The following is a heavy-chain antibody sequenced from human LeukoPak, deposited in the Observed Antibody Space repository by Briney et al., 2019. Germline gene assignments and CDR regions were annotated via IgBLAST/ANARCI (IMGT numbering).Heavy chain of an antibody. Sequence: PGGSLRLSCAASGFTFSSYAMSWVRQAPGKGLEWVSTISGSGGSTYYADSGKGRFTISRDNAKNSLYLQMNSLRAEDTAVYYCAKGPLLWNWGQGTLVTVSS. V-gene: IGHV3-23*01. CDR3: AKGPLLWN. D-gene: IGHD2/OR15-2a*01. CDR2: ISGSGGST. CDR1: GFTFSSYA. J-gene: IGHJ4*02.